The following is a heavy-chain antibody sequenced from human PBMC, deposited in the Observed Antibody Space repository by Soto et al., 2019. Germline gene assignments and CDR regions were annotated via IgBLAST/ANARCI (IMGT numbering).Heavy chain of an antibody. J-gene: IGHJ6*02. D-gene: IGHD6-6*01. CDR3: TTQLIVHYQNRGGADV. Sequence: QVQLVQSGPEVKKPGSSVKVSCTASEGSFSSYTFSWVRQTPGQGLEWMGRIIPVLTIANYAPKFQDRVTITADKSTTAVYMELSSLISDDTAVYYCTTQLIVHYQNRGGADVWGQGTTVTVSS. CDR2: IIPVLTIA. V-gene: IGHV1-69*02. CDR1: EGSFSSYT.